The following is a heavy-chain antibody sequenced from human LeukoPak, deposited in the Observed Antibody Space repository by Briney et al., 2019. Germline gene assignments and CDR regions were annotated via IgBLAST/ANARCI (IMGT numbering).Heavy chain of an antibody. CDR1: GYSITSSSW. Sequence: SDALSLTCAVSGYSITSSSWWGWIRQPPGKGLEWIGYIYHSGTTYYNPSLQSRVTMSVDTSKNQFSLKLSSVTAVDTAVYYCARKENVYYYFDYWGQGTLVTVSS. J-gene: IGHJ4*02. CDR3: ARKENVYYYFDY. V-gene: IGHV4-28*01. D-gene: IGHD3-10*01. CDR2: IYHSGTT.